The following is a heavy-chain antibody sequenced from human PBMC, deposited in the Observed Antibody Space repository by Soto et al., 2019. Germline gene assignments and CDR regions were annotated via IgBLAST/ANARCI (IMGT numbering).Heavy chain of an antibody. CDR1: GGSFSGYY. CDR2: INDSGST. J-gene: IGHJ3*02. D-gene: IGHD3-22*01. CDR3: ASTPNYYDSSGYVGAFDI. Sequence: PSETLALTCAGYGGSFSGYYWSWIRQPPGKGPEWIGEINDSGSTNYNPSLKSRVTISVDTSKNQFSLKLGSVTAADTAVYYCASTPNYYDSSGYVGAFDIRGQGTMVTVSS. V-gene: IGHV4-34*01.